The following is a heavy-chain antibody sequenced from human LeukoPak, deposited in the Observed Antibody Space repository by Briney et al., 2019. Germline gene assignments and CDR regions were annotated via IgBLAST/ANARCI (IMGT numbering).Heavy chain of an antibody. Sequence: GTSVKVSCKASGFTFTSSAMQWVRQARGQRLEWIAWIVVGSGNTNYAQKFQERVTITRDMSTSTAYMELNSLRSEDTAVYYCARDRGYYYDSSGYYEPAYWGQGTLVTVSS. V-gene: IGHV1-58*02. CDR3: ARDRGYYYDSSGYYEPAY. J-gene: IGHJ4*02. CDR1: GFTFTSSA. D-gene: IGHD3-22*01. CDR2: IVVGSGNT.